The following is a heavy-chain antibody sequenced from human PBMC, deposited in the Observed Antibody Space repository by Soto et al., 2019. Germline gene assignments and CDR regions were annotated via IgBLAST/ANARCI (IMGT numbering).Heavy chain of an antibody. Sequence: SETLSLTCTVPGGSISGSYWSWIRQTPGKVLEWVGYIHYSGSTNYNPSLKSRVTMSVDSAKNQFSLQLSSVTAADTAVYFCTKYRRTDAEGYSFDYWGQGARGTGSA. CDR3: TKYRRTDAEGYSFDY. J-gene: IGHJ4*02. D-gene: IGHD2-15*01. CDR1: GGSISGSY. CDR2: IHYSGST. V-gene: IGHV4-59*01.